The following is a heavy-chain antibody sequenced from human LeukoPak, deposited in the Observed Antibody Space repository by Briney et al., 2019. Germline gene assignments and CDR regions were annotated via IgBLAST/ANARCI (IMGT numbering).Heavy chain of an antibody. Sequence: SQTLSLTCTVSGGSISSYYWSWIRQPPGKGLEWIGYIYTSGSTNYNPSLKSRVTISVDTSKNQFSLKLSSVTAADTAVYYCARNRPYSTPWDSYYYYYMDVWGKGTTVTVSS. CDR3: ARNRPYSTPWDSYYYYYMDV. D-gene: IGHD4-11*01. V-gene: IGHV4-4*09. CDR1: GGSISSYY. J-gene: IGHJ6*03. CDR2: IYTSGST.